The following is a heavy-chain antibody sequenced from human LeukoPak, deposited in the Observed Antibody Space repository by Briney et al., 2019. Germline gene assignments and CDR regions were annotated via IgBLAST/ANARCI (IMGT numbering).Heavy chain of an antibody. Sequence: SETLSLTCTVAGGSISSSSYYWGGIRQPPGKGREWIVSIDYSGSTYYNPALKRRVTIAVDTSKNQVSLKLSSVTAADTAVYYCASTTLYSYDSSSYYAGFDSWGQGTLVTVSS. D-gene: IGHD3-22*01. J-gene: IGHJ4*02. CDR1: GGSISSSSYY. V-gene: IGHV4-39*01. CDR3: ASTTLYSYDSSSYYAGFDS. CDR2: IDYSGST.